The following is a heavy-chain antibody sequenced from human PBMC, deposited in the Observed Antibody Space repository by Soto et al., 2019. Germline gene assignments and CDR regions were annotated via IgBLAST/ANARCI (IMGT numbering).Heavy chain of an antibody. CDR1: GDSVSSNSAA. Sequence: PSQTRSLTCASSGDSVSSNSAAWNCIRQSPSRGLEWLGRTYYRSKWYNDYAVSVKSRITINPDTSKNQFSLQLNSVTPEDTAVYYCAMGSNSSGFNSDHWGQGTLVTLSS. V-gene: IGHV6-1*01. J-gene: IGHJ4*02. CDR2: TYYRSKWYN. D-gene: IGHD6-19*01. CDR3: AMGSNSSGFNSDH.